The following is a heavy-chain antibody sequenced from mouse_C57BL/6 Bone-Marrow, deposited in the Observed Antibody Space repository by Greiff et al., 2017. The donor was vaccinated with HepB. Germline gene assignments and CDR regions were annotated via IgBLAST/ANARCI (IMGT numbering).Heavy chain of an antibody. CDR1: GYAFSSYW. D-gene: IGHD2-4*01. CDR2: IYPGDGDT. CDR3: ARGGGLRRDWFAY. Sequence: QVQLQQSGAELVKPGASVKISCKASGYAFSSYWMNWVKQRPGKGLEWIGQIYPGDGDTNYNGKFKGKATLTADKSSGTAYMQLSSLTSEDSAVYFCARGGGLRRDWFAYWGQGTLVTVSA. V-gene: IGHV1-80*01. J-gene: IGHJ3*01.